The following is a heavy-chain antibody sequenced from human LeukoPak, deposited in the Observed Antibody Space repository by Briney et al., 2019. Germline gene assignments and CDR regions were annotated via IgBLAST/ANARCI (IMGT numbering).Heavy chain of an antibody. Sequence: PSETLSLTCTVSGGSIISGDYYWSWIRQPPGKGREWIGYIYYSGSTYYNPSLKSRVTISVDKSKNQFSLKLSSVTAADTAVYYCARDSTIHGYSGYDFPGYGMDVRGQGTTVTVSS. J-gene: IGHJ6*02. CDR3: ARDSTIHGYSGYDFPGYGMDV. D-gene: IGHD5-12*01. CDR2: IYYSGST. CDR1: GGSIISGDYY. V-gene: IGHV4-30-4*01.